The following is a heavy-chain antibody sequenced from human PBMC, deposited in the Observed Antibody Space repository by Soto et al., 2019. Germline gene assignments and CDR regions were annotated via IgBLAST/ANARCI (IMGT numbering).Heavy chain of an antibody. V-gene: IGHV3-30*18. CDR1: VFTFSSYG. CDR3: AKDEDVAAAAYYFDY. D-gene: IGHD6-13*01. J-gene: IGHJ4*02. Sequence: PWWSLRLSCAASVFTFSSYGMHWFRQAPGMGLEWVAVISYDGGDKNYADSVKGRFTISRDNSKNTLYLQMNSLRAEDTAVYYCAKDEDVAAAAYYFDYWGQGTLVTVSS. CDR2: ISYDGGDK.